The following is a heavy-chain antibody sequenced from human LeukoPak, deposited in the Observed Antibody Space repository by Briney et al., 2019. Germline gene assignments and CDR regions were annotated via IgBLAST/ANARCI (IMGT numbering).Heavy chain of an antibody. D-gene: IGHD5-12*01. CDR3: ARGDSGYDGGAGYNIFDY. J-gene: IGHJ4*02. V-gene: IGHV3-7*01. CDR2: IKQDGSEK. CDR1: GFTFSSYW. Sequence: PGGSLRLSCAASGFTFSSYWMSWVRQAPGKGLEWVANIKQDGSEKYYVDSVKGRFTISRDNAKNSLYLQMNSLRAEDTAVYYCARGDSGYDGGAGYNIFDYWGQGTLVTVSS.